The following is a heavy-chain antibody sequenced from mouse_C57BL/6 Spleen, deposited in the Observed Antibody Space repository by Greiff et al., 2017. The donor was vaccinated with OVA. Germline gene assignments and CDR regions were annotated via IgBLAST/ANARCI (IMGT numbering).Heavy chain of an antibody. D-gene: IGHD2-3*01. CDR2: ISDGGSNT. CDR1: GFTFSSYA. J-gene: IGHJ3*01. CDR3: ARDDGYYVGFAY. Sequence: EVKVVESGGGLVKPGGSLKLSCAASGFTFSSYAMSWVRQTPEKRLEWVATISDGGSNTYYPDNVKGRFTISRDNAKNNLYLQMSHLKSEDTAMYYCARDDGYYVGFAYWGQGTLVTVSA. V-gene: IGHV5-4*01.